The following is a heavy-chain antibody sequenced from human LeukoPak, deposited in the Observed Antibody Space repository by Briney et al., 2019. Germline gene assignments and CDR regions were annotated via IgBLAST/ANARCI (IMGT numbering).Heavy chain of an antibody. D-gene: IGHD6-13*01. CDR1: GGSISSTTYY. CDR2: IYKTGNT. J-gene: IGHJ4*02. V-gene: IGHV4-39*01. CDR3: ARGRYLTTSGGAAAGFLDY. Sequence: SETLSLTCTVSGGSISSTTYYWAWIRQPPGEGLEWIGSIYKTGNTNYSPSLKSRVFISVDTSQKQFSLRLTSVTAADTAVYYCARGRYLTTSGGAAAGFLDYWGQGSLVTVST.